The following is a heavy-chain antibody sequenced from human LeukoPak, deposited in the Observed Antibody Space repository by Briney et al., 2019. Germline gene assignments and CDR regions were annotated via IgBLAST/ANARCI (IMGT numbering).Heavy chain of an antibody. CDR3: AGSGYSSSWYNWFDP. CDR1: GYSFTSYW. Sequence: GESLKISCKGSGYSFTSYWIGWVRQMPGKGLEWMGIIYPGDSDTRYSPSFQGQVTISADKSISTAYLQWSSLKASDTAMYYCAGSGYSSSWYNWFDPWGQGTLVTVSS. CDR2: IYPGDSDT. D-gene: IGHD6-13*01. J-gene: IGHJ5*02. V-gene: IGHV5-51*01.